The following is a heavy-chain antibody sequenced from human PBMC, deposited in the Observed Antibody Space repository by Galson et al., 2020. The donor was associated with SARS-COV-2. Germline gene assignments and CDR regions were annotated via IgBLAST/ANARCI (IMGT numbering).Heavy chain of an antibody. V-gene: IGHV1-18*01. D-gene: IGHD3-16*01. CDR3: ARESPSLYYFDY. CDR2: ISTYSGNA. J-gene: IGHJ4*02. Sequence: GESLKISCHASSYSFTNYRLIWVRQAPGQGLEWMGRISTYSGNAYYAQNLEDRITMTTDPSTSTAYMELRSLRSDDTAMYYCARESPSLYYFDYWGQGTLVTVSS. CDR1: SYSFTNYR.